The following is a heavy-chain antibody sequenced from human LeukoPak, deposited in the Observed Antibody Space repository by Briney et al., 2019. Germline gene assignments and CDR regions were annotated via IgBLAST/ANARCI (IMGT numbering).Heavy chain of an antibody. Sequence: GGSLRLSCAASGFTFSSYAMSWVRQAPGKGLEWVSSISGRGSSTYYADSVKGRFTISRDNSKNTLYLQMNSLRVEDTAVYYCAKDRASSGWYYVGYWGQGTLVTVSS. CDR1: GFTFSSYA. J-gene: IGHJ4*02. CDR2: ISGRGSST. CDR3: AKDRASSGWYYVGY. V-gene: IGHV3-23*01. D-gene: IGHD6-19*01.